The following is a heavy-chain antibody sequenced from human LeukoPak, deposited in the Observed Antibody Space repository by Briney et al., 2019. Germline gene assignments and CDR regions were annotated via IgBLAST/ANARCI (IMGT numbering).Heavy chain of an antibody. CDR2: IYYRGST. CDR1: GGSISSSRYY. Sequence: PSETLSLTCTVSGGSISSSRYYWGWIRQPPGKGLEWIESIYYRGSTYYNPSLKSRVTISVDTSKNQFSLKLSSVTAADTAVYYCARHVRATVTTGVDYWGQGTLVTVSS. V-gene: IGHV4-39*01. CDR3: ARHVRATVTTGVDY. J-gene: IGHJ4*02. D-gene: IGHD4-11*01.